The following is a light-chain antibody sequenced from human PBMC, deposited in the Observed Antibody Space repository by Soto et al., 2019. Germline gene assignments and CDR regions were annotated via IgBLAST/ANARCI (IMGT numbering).Light chain of an antibody. Sequence: DIVMSQSPDSLAVSLGERATIKCKSSQTLFNSSNKRPYLAWYQQKPGQGPRLPISWASTRESGFPDRFSAGGSGTDFTLTITNLQADDVATYYCHQYFSAPQAFGGGTKVEI. V-gene: IGKV4-1*01. CDR2: WAS. CDR3: HQYFSAPQA. J-gene: IGKJ4*01. CDR1: QTLFNSSNKRPY.